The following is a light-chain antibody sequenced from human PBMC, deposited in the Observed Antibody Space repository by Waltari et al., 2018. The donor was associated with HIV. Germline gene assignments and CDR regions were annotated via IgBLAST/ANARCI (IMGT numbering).Light chain of an antibody. J-gene: IGLJ2*01. CDR1: SSDIGGYDY. CDR2: VVS. CDR3: SAYTTYSPLAV. V-gene: IGLV2-14*01. Sequence: QSALTQPASVSGSPGQSITISCTGTSSDIGGYDYVSWYQQHPGKAPKILIYVVSRRPSGVSNRFSGSRSGNTASLTISGLQADDEAHYYCSAYTTYSPLAVFGGGTKLTVL.